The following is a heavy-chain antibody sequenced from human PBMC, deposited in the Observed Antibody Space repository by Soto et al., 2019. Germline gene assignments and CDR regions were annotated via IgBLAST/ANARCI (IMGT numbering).Heavy chain of an antibody. CDR2: IYYSGST. CDR3: ARGWYSSSWRTFYFDY. CDR1: GDSISSADYY. J-gene: IGHJ4*02. Sequence: SETLSLTCTVSGDSISSADYYWSWIRQPPGQGLEWIGFIYYSGSTYYNPSLKSRVTISVDTSKNQFSLKLSSVTAADTAVYYCARGWYSSSWRTFYFDYWGQGTLVTVSS. D-gene: IGHD6-13*01. V-gene: IGHV4-30-4*01.